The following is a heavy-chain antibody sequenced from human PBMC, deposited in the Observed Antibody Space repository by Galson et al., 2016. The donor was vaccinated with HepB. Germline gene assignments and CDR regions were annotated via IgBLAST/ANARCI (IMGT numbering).Heavy chain of an antibody. J-gene: IGHJ4*02. V-gene: IGHV1-69*13. CDR3: AIPSSGNFYFDY. D-gene: IGHD1-26*01. CDR1: GGTFSSSA. Sequence: SVKVSCKASGGTFSSSAISWVRQGPGQGLEWMGGIIPIFGATNYAQKFQGRVTITADGSTSTAYLELSSLKSGDTAVYYCAIPSSGNFYFDYWGQGTLVTVSS. CDR2: IIPIFGAT.